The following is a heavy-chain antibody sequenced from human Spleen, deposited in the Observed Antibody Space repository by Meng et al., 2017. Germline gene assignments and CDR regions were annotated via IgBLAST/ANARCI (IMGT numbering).Heavy chain of an antibody. CDR2: IIPIVNIA. J-gene: IGHJ4*02. D-gene: IGHD2-2*01. CDR1: GGTFSSYT. Sequence: SVKVSCKASGGTFSSYTISWVRQAPGQGLEWMGRIIPIVNIANYAQRFQGRVTITADKSTSTAYMELSSLRSEDAAVYFCARKAGNCISTTCYSLDYWGQGTLVTVSS. CDR3: ARKAGNCISTTCYSLDY. V-gene: IGHV1-69*02.